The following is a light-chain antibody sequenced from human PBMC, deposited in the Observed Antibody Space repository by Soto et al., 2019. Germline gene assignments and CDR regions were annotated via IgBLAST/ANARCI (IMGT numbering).Light chain of an antibody. CDR2: GAS. J-gene: IGKJ1*01. CDR1: QSVSSSN. Sequence: EIVLMQSPGTLSLSPGERATLSCRASQSVSSSNLAWYQQKPGQAPSLLIYGASNRATGIPDRFSGSGSGTDFTLTISRLEPVDFAVYYCQHYGSSRTFGQGTKVDIK. CDR3: QHYGSSRT. V-gene: IGKV3-20*01.